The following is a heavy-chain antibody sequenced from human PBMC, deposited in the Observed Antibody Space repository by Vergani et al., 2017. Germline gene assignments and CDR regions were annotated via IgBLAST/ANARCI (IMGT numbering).Heavy chain of an antibody. V-gene: IGHV4-61*02. D-gene: IGHD1-26*01. CDR1: GGSISSGSYY. CDR3: ARSARYRGGYFDY. CDR2: IYTSGST. J-gene: IGHJ4*02. Sequence: QVQLQESGPGLVKPSQTLSLTCTVSGGSISSGSYYWSWIRQPAGKGLEWIGRIYTSGSTNYNPSLKSRVTISVDTSKNQFSLKLSSVTAADTAVYYCARSARYRGGYFDYWGQGTLVTVSS.